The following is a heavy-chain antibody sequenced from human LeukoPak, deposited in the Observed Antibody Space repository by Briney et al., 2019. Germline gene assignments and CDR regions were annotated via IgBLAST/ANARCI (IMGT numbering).Heavy chain of an antibody. Sequence: PSETLSLTCTVSGGSISSYYWSWIRQPPGKGLEWIGYIYYSGSTNYNPSLKSRVTISVDTSKNQFSLKLSSVTAADTAVYYCARVGGNYDFWPWGQGTMVTVS. J-gene: IGHJ3*01. V-gene: IGHV4-59*01. CDR3: ARVGGNYDFWP. CDR1: GGSISSYY. D-gene: IGHD3-3*01. CDR2: IYYSGST.